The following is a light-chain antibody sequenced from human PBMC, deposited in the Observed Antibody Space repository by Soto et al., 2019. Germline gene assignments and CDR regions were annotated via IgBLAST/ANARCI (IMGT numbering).Light chain of an antibody. CDR2: AAS. CDR3: QQYSNWPRT. V-gene: IGKV3-15*01. CDR1: QSVSDK. Sequence: EIVLTQSPATLSVSPGERATLSCRASQSVSDKLAWYQQKPGQAPSLLIYAASTRATGIPARFSGSGSGTEFTLTISSLQSEDFAVYYCQQYSNWPRTFGQGTRLEIK. J-gene: IGKJ5*01.